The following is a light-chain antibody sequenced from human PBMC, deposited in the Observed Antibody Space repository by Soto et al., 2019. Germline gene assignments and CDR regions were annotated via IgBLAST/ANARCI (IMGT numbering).Light chain of an antibody. CDR2: AAS. V-gene: IGKV1-27*01. CDR1: QGISNY. CDR3: QKYNNAPRT. J-gene: IGKJ1*01. Sequence: DIQMTQSPSSLSASVGDTVTITCRASQGISNYLAWYQQKPGQVPNLLIYAASTLQSGVPSRFSGSGSVTDFTLTISSLRPEDVATYYCQKYNNAPRTFGQGTKVEI.